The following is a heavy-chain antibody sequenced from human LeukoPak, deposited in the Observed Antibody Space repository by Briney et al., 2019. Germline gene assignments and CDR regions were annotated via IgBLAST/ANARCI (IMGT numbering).Heavy chain of an antibody. D-gene: IGHD2-8*02. J-gene: IGHJ4*02. CDR2: ITHTGST. CDR3: ATYWSTVTSDY. CDR1: GGSFSGYY. Sequence: NSSETLSLTCAVYGGSFSGYYWTWLRQPPGKALEWIGEITHTGSTNYNPSLKSRVTISVDTSKNQFSLNLSSVTAADTAVYYCATYWSTVTSDYWGQGTLVTVSS. V-gene: IGHV4-34*01.